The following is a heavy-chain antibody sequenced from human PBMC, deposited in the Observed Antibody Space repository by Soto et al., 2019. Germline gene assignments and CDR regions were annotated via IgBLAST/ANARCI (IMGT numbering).Heavy chain of an antibody. CDR3: SSGVSCSTTSYYLSMDV. D-gene: IGHD2-2*01. J-gene: IGHJ6*01. Sequence: PWETLSLACAISGGSFSGYYWSWIGQPPGKGLEWIGEINHSGSPNCNPSLKSRVTISVDTSKNQFSLKLSSVTAADTAVYYCSSGVSCSTTSYYLSMDVCGQGTT. V-gene: IGHV4-34*01. CDR1: GGSFSGYY. CDR2: INHSGSP.